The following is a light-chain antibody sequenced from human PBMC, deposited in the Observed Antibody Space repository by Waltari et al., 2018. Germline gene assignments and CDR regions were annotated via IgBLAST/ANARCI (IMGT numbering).Light chain of an antibody. CDR2: AAS. CDR1: QSVTNH. Sequence: DVQMTQSPSTLSASVGDRVTITCRASQSVTNHLNWYQQKPGTPPKLLVYAASLLHSGVSSRFSGSGSGTDFTLTISSLQPEDFATYYCQQGSTIPITFGQGTRLEI. J-gene: IGKJ5*01. CDR3: QQGSTIPIT. V-gene: IGKV1-39*01.